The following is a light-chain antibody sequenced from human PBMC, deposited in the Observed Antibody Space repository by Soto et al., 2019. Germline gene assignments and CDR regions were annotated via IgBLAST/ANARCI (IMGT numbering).Light chain of an antibody. CDR2: KAS. CDR1: QSVSSW. J-gene: IGKJ1*01. CDR3: QHYDSYSWT. Sequence: DIQMTQSPSTLSASVGDRVTITCRASQSVSSWLAWYQQKPGKAPKLLIYKASSLESGVPSRFSGSGSGTEFTLTISSLQPDDFVTYYCQHYDSYSWTFGQGTKVEIK. V-gene: IGKV1-5*03.